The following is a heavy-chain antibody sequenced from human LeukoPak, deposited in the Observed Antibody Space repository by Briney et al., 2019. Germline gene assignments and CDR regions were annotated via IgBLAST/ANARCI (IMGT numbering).Heavy chain of an antibody. CDR1: GFTFSSYG. CDR3: ARGQVTAAGHDY. V-gene: IGHV3-33*01. J-gene: IGHJ4*02. D-gene: IGHD6-13*01. CDR2: IWYDGSNK. Sequence: PGGSLRLSCAASGFTFSSYGMHWVRQAPGKGLEWVAVIWYDGSNKYYADSVKGRFTISRDNSKSTLYLQMNSLRAEDTAVYYCARGQVTAAGHDYWGQGTLVTVSS.